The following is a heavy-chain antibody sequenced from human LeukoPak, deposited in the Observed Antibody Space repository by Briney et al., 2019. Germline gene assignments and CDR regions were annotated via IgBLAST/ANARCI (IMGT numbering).Heavy chain of an antibody. Sequence: PGGSLRLSCAASGFTFSNAWMSWVRQAPGKGLEWVGRIKSKTDGGTTDYAAPVKGRFTISRDDSKNTLYLQMNSLKTEDTAVYYCTTGSALMPLWFGELWVFDYWGQGTLVTVSS. V-gene: IGHV3-15*01. CDR2: IKSKTDGGTT. CDR3: TTGSALMPLWFGELWVFDY. J-gene: IGHJ4*02. CDR1: GFTFSNAW. D-gene: IGHD3-10*01.